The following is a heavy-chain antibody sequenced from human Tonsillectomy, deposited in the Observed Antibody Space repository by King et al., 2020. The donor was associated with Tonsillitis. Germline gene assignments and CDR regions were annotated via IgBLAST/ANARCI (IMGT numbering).Heavy chain of an antibody. CDR2: ISYDVTNK. Sequence: HVQLVQSGGGVVQPGRSLRLSCAASGFTFSGYAMHWVRQAPGKGLEWVAVISYDVTNKYYADSVKGRFTISRDNSKNTPYLQMNSLRAEDTAVYYCARVMIAVAGSLFDYWGQGTLVTVSS. D-gene: IGHD6-19*01. J-gene: IGHJ4*02. V-gene: IGHV3-30-3*01. CDR1: GFTFSGYA. CDR3: ARVMIAVAGSLFDY.